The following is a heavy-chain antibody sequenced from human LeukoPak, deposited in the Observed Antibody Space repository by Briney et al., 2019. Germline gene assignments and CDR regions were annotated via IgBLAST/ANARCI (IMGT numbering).Heavy chain of an antibody. D-gene: IGHD2-15*01. CDR3: AIPRWGEFDCSGGSCFGFDP. V-gene: IGHV1-2*02. CDR2: IIPNSGGT. J-gene: IGHJ5*02. CDR1: GYTFTCYF. Sequence: ASVKVSCKASGYTFTCYFMHWVRHAPGQGLEWMGWIIPNSGGTNYAQKFQGRVTMTRDTSITTAYMELSSLRSDDTAVYYCAIPRWGEFDCSGGSCFGFDPWGQGTLVTVSS.